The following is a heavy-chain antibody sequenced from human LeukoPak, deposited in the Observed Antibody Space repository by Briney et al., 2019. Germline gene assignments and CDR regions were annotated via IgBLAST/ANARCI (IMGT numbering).Heavy chain of an antibody. V-gene: IGHV1-2*02. CDR3: ARANFLYCSSSTCLFDY. Sequence: ASVKVSCKASGYTLTDYYMHWVRQAPGQGFEWMGWISPNDGDTNYAQKLQGRVTMTRDTSISTAHMEVSRLRSDDTAVYYCARANFLYCSSSTCLFDYWGQGTLVPVSS. J-gene: IGHJ4*02. CDR1: GYTLTDYY. CDR2: ISPNDGDT. D-gene: IGHD2-2*01.